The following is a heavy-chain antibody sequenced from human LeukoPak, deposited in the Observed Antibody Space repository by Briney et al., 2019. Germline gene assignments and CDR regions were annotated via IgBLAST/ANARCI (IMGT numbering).Heavy chain of an antibody. J-gene: IGHJ3*02. Sequence: GGSLRLSCAASGFTFDDYGMSWVRQAPGKGLEWVSGINWNGGSTGYADSVKGRFTISRDDAKNSLYLQMNSLRAEDTALYYCARYLADIVVVPAAFDAFDIWGQGTMVTVSS. CDR3: ARYLADIVVVPAAFDAFDI. CDR1: GFTFDDYG. V-gene: IGHV3-20*04. D-gene: IGHD2-2*01. CDR2: INWNGGST.